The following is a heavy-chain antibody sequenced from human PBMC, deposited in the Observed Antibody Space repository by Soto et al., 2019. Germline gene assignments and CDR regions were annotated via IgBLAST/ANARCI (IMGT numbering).Heavy chain of an antibody. CDR1: GGSISSGGYF. Sequence: SETLSLTCTVSGGSISSGGYFWSWIRQPPGKGLEWIGNIFYSGTTYYNTSLKSRVTISVDTSKNQFPLKLSSVTAADTAVYFCARGVLYWGQGTLVTVSS. CDR2: IFYSGTT. CDR3: ARGVLY. D-gene: IGHD1-1*01. V-gene: IGHV4-31*03. J-gene: IGHJ4*02.